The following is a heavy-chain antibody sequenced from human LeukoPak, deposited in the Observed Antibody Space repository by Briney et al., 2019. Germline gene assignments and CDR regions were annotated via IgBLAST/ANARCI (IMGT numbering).Heavy chain of an antibody. CDR3: ARDKIVGATHFDY. CDR2: ISSSGSTI. Sequence: PGGSLRLSCAASGFTFSSYEMNWVRQAPGKGLEWVSYISSSGSTIYYADSVKGRFTISRDNAKNSVYLQMNSLRAEDTAVYYCARDKIVGATHFDYWGQGTLVTVSS. V-gene: IGHV3-48*03. D-gene: IGHD1-26*01. CDR1: GFTFSSYE. J-gene: IGHJ4*02.